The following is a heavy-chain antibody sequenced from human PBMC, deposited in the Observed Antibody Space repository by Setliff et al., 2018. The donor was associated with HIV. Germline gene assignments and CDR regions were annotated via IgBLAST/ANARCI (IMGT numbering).Heavy chain of an antibody. CDR2: VYYSGST. V-gene: IGHV4-31*03. CDR3: ARAVCGGDCYSRLNWFDP. D-gene: IGHD2-21*02. J-gene: IGHJ5*02. Sequence: SETLSLTCTVSGGSISSGDYYWSWIRQHPGKGLEWIGYVYYSGSTYYNPSLKSRVTISVDTSKNQFSLRLSSVTAADTAVYYCARAVCGGDCYSRLNWFDPWGQGTLVTVSS. CDR1: GGSISSGDYY.